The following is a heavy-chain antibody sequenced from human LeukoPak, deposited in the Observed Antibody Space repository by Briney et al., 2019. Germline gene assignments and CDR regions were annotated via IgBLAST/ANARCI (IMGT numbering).Heavy chain of an antibody. CDR1: GFTFSSYA. J-gene: IGHJ4*02. D-gene: IGHD5-18*01. CDR2: ISGRGGST. V-gene: IGHV3-23*01. CDR3: AKEVYSYGPFDS. Sequence: QTGGSLRLSCAASGFTFSSYAMSWVRQAPGKELEWVSAISGRGGSTYYADSVKGRLTISRDNSKNTVYLQMNSLRAEDTAVFYCAKEVYSYGPFDSWGQGTLVTVSS.